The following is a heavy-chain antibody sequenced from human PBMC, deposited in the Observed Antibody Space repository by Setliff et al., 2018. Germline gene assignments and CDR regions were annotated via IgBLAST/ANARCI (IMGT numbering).Heavy chain of an antibody. V-gene: IGHV1-3*01. CDR1: GYTSTSYA. CDR2: INAGNGNT. CDR3: ARVPVVGATKLYWFDP. Sequence: GASVKVSCKASGYTSTSYAMHWVRQAPGQRLEWMGWINAGNGNTKYSQKFQGRVTITRDTSASTAYMELSSLRSEDTAVYYCARVPVVGATKLYWFDPWGQGTLVTVSS. D-gene: IGHD1-26*01. J-gene: IGHJ5*02.